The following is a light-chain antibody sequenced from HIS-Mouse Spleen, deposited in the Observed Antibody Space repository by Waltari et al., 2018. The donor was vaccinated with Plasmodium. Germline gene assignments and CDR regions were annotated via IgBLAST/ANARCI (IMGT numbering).Light chain of an antibody. V-gene: IGKV3-20*01. CDR1: PCVSSSY. CDR2: GAS. J-gene: IGKJ4*01. CDR3: QQYGSSPLT. Sequence: EIVLTQSPGTLSLSPGERATLSCRASPCVSSSYLAWYQQKPGQAPRLLIYGASSRATGIPDRFSCSGSGTDFTLTISRLEPEDFAVYYCQQYGSSPLTFGGGTKVEIK.